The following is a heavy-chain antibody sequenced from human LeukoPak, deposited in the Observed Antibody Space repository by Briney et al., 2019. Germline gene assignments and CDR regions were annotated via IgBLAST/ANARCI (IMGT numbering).Heavy chain of an antibody. D-gene: IGHD1-26*01. V-gene: IGHV4-59*01. CDR2: IYENGRT. J-gene: IGHJ4*02. Sequence: PSETLSLTCTVSGGSIGNFFWSWIRQSPGEGLEWIGFIYENGRTSYNPSLKSRVTVSVDMSKNQFSLRLTSMTAADTAVYYCARDWEVGHWGRGILVTVTS. CDR3: ARDWEVGH. CDR1: GGSIGNFF.